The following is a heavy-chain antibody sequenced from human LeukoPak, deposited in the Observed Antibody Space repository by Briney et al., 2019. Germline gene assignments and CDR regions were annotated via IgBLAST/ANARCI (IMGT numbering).Heavy chain of an antibody. Sequence: SETLSLTCTVSGGSISGYYWTWIRQPPGKGLEWIGYVYYSGSTNYNPSLKSRVTISLDTSKNQFSLELSSVIAADTAVYYCARDDGDSSGYRLGIWGQGTLVTVSS. D-gene: IGHD3-22*01. CDR3: ARDDGDSSGYRLGI. CDR1: GGSISGYY. V-gene: IGHV4-59*01. CDR2: VYYSGST. J-gene: IGHJ4*02.